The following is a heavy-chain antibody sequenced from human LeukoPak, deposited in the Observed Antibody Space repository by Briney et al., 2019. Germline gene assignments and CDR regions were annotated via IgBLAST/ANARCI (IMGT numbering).Heavy chain of an antibody. CDR2: INHSGSI. J-gene: IGHJ5*02. CDR3: ARGPAAAAPYNWFDP. CDR1: GGSFSGYY. V-gene: IGHV4-34*01. Sequence: SETLSLTCAVYGGSFSGYYWSWIRQPPGKGLEWIGEINHSGSINYNPSLKSRVTISVDTSKNQFSLKLSSVTAADTAVYYCARGPAAAAPYNWFDPWGQGTLVTVSS. D-gene: IGHD6-13*01.